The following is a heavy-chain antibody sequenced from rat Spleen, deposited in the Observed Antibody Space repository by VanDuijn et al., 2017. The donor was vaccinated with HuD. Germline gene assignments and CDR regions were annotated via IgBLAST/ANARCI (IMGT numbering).Heavy chain of an antibody. CDR2: MSGGRST. V-gene: IGHV2S8*01. CDR3: TSPFRWFAY. Sequence: QVQLKESGPGLVQPSQTLSLTCTVSGFSLSSYGVIWVRQPPGKGLEWIAAMSGGRSTYYNSALESRLSISGDSSKSQVFLKMNSLQTEDTAIYFCTSPFRWFAYWGQGTLVTVSS. CDR1: GFSLSSYG. J-gene: IGHJ3*01.